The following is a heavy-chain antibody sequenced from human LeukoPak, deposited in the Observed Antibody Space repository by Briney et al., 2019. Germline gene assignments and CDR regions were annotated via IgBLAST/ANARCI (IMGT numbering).Heavy chain of an antibody. CDR3: ARLHPIAAFDY. CDR1: GGSISSYY. CDR2: IYYSGGT. V-gene: IGHV4-59*08. D-gene: IGHD6-13*01. Sequence: PSETLSLTCTVSGGSISSYYWSWIRQPPGKGLEWIGYIYYSGGTYYNPSLKSRVTISVDTSKNQFSLKLSSVTAADTAVYYCARLHPIAAFDYWGQGTLVTVSS. J-gene: IGHJ4*02.